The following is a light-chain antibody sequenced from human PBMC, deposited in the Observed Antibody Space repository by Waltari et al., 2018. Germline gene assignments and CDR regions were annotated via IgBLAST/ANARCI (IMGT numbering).Light chain of an antibody. CDR3: QSYDRSLSGSV. Sequence: QSVLTQPPSVSGAPGQRVTISCTGNSSNIGAGCDVHWYQQLPGTAPKLLIYDNNNRPSGVPDRFSGSKSGTSASLAITGLQAEDEADYYCQSYDRSLSGSVFGGGTKLTVL. V-gene: IGLV1-40*01. J-gene: IGLJ2*01. CDR1: SSNIGAGCD. CDR2: DNN.